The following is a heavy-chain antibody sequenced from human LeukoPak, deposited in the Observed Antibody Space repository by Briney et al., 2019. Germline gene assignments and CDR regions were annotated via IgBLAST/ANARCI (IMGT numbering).Heavy chain of an antibody. CDR1: GGSFSGYY. CDR2: INHSGST. Sequence: SETLSLTCAVYGGSFSGYYWSWIRQPPGKGLEWIGEINHSGSTNYNPSLKSRVTISVDTSKNQFSLKLSSVTAADTAVYYCARGSGRSGGSCYYLDYWGQGTLVTVSS. J-gene: IGHJ4*02. V-gene: IGHV4-34*01. CDR3: ARGSGRSGGSCYYLDY. D-gene: IGHD2-15*01.